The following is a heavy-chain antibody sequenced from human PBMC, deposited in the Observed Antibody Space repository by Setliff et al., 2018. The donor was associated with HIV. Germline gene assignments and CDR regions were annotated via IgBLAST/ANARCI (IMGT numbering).Heavy chain of an antibody. CDR1: GGSMRSSGYS. J-gene: IGHJ6*02. CDR3: ARRGDFFYYAMDV. Sequence: SETLSLTCAVSGGSMRSSGYSWTWNRQAPGKGLEWVGYIYYNGNAYYNPSLKSRVTISVDRSKNQFSLKLSSVTAADTAVYYCARRGDFFYYAMDVWGQGTTVTVSS. V-gene: IGHV4-30-2*01. CDR2: IYYNGNA.